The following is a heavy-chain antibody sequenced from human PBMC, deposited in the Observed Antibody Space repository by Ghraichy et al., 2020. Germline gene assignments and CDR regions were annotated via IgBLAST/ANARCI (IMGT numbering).Heavy chain of an antibody. CDR2: ISNSSRTI. V-gene: IGHV3-48*02. J-gene: IGHJ4*02. D-gene: IGHD3-16*01. CDR3: ARGGGLDY. Sequence: ESLNISCGASGFTFSRDSMNWVRQAPGKGLEWVAYISNSSRTIYYADSVKGRFTISRDNAQKSLYLRMSSLREEDTAVYYCARGGGLDYWGQGTRVTVSS. CDR1: GFTFSRDS.